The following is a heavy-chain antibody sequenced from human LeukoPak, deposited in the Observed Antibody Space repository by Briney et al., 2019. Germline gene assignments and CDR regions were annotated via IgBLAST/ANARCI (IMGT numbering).Heavy chain of an antibody. CDR2: IIPIFGTA. J-gene: IGHJ6*03. D-gene: IGHD2-2*01. Sequence: SVKVSCKASGGTFSSYAISWVRQAPGQGLEWMGGIIPIFGTANYAQKFQGKVTITADESTSTAYMELSSLRSEDTAVYYCASQRGDIVVVPAATTDNYYYYYMDVWGKGTTVTVPS. CDR3: ASQRGDIVVVPAATTDNYYYYYMDV. V-gene: IGHV1-69*13. CDR1: GGTFSSYA.